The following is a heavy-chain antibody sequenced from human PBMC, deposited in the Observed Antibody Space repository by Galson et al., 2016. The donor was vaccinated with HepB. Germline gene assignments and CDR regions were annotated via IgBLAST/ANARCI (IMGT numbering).Heavy chain of an antibody. Sequence: SLRLSCAASGFKFGDYAMHWVRRRPGKGLEWVSGITLDSGNIVYADSVKGRFTISRDNAKNTLFLQMNSLRVEDTAVYFCARDANAEPYDYWGQGTLVTVSS. CDR3: ARDANAEPYDY. D-gene: IGHD1-1*01. J-gene: IGHJ4*02. CDR1: GFKFGDYA. V-gene: IGHV3-9*01. CDR2: ITLDSGNI.